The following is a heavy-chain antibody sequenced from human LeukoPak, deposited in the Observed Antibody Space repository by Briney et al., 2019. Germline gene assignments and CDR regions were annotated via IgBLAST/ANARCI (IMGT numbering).Heavy chain of an antibody. V-gene: IGHV3-48*04. CDR3: ARDHRYAFDT. D-gene: IGHD5-12*01. CDR1: GLTFSDYS. J-gene: IGHJ4*02. Sequence: GGSLRLSCAASGLTFSDYSMNWVRQAPGKGLEWISYVGISSGNTKYADSVKGRFTISGDSAKNSVFLQMNNLRVEDTAVYYSARDHRYAFDTWGQGTLVTVSS. CDR2: VGISSGNT.